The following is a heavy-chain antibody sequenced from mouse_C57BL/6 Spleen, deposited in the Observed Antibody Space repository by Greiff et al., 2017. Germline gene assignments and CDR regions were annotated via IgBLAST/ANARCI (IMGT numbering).Heavy chain of an antibody. Sequence: VQLQPPGAELVMPGASVKLSCKASGYTFTSYWMHWVKQRPGPGLEWNGELDPSASYTHYNQKFKGKSTLTVDKSSSTAYMQLSSLTSEDSAVYYGARGTTVVAKYFDVWGTGTTVTVSS. D-gene: IGHD1-1*01. V-gene: IGHV1-69*01. CDR3: ARGTTVVAKYFDV. CDR2: LDPSASYT. J-gene: IGHJ1*03. CDR1: GYTFTSYW.